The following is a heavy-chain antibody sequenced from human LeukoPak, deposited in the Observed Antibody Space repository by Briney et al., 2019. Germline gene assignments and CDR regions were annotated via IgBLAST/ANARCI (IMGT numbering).Heavy chain of an antibody. Sequence: GGSLRLSCAASGFTFSDYWMTWVRQAPAKGLEWVAHIKQDGSENYYVDSVKGRFTISRDNAKNSVYLQTNSLRAEDTAVYYCARGWNYAFRFDYWGQGTLVTVSS. J-gene: IGHJ4*02. CDR1: GFTFSDYW. CDR3: ARGWNYAFRFDY. V-gene: IGHV3-7*01. CDR2: IKQDGSEN. D-gene: IGHD1-7*01.